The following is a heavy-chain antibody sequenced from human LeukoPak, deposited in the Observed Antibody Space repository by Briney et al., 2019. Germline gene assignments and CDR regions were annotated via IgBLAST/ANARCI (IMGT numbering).Heavy chain of an antibody. D-gene: IGHD5-18*01. CDR2: ISSNGGST. Sequence: GGSLRLSCSASGFTFSSYAMHWVRQAPGKGLEYVSAISSNGGSTYYADSVKGRFTISRDNSKNTLYLQMSSLRAEDTAVCYCVKDGWIQLWLRFDYFDYWGQGTLVTVSS. CDR1: GFTFSSYA. V-gene: IGHV3-64D*06. CDR3: VKDGWIQLWLRFDYFDY. J-gene: IGHJ4*02.